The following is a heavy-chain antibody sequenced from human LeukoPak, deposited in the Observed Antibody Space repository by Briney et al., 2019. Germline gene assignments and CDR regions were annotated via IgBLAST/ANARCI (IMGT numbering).Heavy chain of an antibody. Sequence: SQTLSLTCAISGDSVSSNSAGWSWIRQPPSRGLEWLGRTYYRSKWYNDYAVSVKSRITINPDTSKNQFSLQLNSVTPEDTAVYYCARGGGRLDYWGQGTRVTVSS. D-gene: IGHD3-22*01. CDR2: TYYRSKWYN. V-gene: IGHV6-1*01. CDR3: ARGGGRLDY. J-gene: IGHJ4*02. CDR1: GDSVSSNSAG.